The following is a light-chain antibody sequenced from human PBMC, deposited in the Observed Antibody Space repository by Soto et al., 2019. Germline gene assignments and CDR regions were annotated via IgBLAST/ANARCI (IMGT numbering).Light chain of an antibody. CDR1: QSISSW. V-gene: IGKV1-5*01. Sequence: DIQMTQSPSTLPASVGDRVTITCRASQSISSWLAWYQQKPGKAPKLLIYAASKLQSGVPSRFSGSGSGTDFTLTISRLEPEDFADYYCQQYGGSPRTFGQGAEVDIK. CDR2: AAS. J-gene: IGKJ1*01. CDR3: QQYGGSPRT.